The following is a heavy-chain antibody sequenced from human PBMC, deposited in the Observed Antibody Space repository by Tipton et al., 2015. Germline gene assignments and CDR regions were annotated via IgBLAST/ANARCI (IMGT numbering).Heavy chain of an antibody. D-gene: IGHD6-13*01. CDR1: GGSISSSFYY. Sequence: TLSLTCTVSGGSISSSFYYWDWIRQPPGKGLEWIGSIYYSGSTYFNPSLKSRVTISVDTSKNQFSLKLSSVTAADTAVYYCARHRDKAAFDYWGQGTLVTVSS. CDR3: ARHRDKAAFDY. J-gene: IGHJ4*02. CDR2: IYYSGST. V-gene: IGHV4-39*01.